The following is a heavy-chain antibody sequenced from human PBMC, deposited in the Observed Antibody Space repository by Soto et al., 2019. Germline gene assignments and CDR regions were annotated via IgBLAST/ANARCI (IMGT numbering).Heavy chain of an antibody. CDR3: AREGASHVFDY. J-gene: IGHJ4*02. Sequence: QVHLVESGGGVVQPGRSLRLSCAASGFTFKNYAIHWVRQAPGKGLEWVAIISYDGSDQHYADSVEGRFSVSRDNSRDTLHLQMNSLRPEDTAVYFCAREGASHVFDYWGQGTLVTVSS. D-gene: IGHD1-26*01. V-gene: IGHV3-30-3*01. CDR2: ISYDGSDQ. CDR1: GFTFKNYA.